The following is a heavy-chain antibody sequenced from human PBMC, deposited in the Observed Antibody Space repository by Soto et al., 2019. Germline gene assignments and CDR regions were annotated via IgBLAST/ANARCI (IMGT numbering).Heavy chain of an antibody. V-gene: IGHV4-39*01. D-gene: IGHD2-8*01. CDR2: IYYSGST. J-gene: IGHJ5*02. CDR1: GGSISSSSYY. CDR3: ARSGAIVLMVYANNWFDP. Sequence: QLQLQESGPGLVKPSETLSLTCTVSGGSISSSSYYWGWIRQPPGKGLEWIGSIYYSGSTYYYPALKNRVTISVDTSKNQFSLKLSSVTAADTAVYYCARSGAIVLMVYANNWFDPWGQGTLVTVSS.